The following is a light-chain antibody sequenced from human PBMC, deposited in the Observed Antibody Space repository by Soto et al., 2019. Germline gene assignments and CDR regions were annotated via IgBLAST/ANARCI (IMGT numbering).Light chain of an antibody. Sequence: DIQMTQSPSSVSASVGDRVTITCRASQGISTWLAWYQQRPGRAPKVLIYAASSWQSGVPSRFSGSVSGTQFTLTVSRLLREDFATYYCQQTDSFPLTFGHGTRLEIK. CDR2: AAS. V-gene: IGKV1-12*01. CDR3: QQTDSFPLT. J-gene: IGKJ5*01. CDR1: QGISTW.